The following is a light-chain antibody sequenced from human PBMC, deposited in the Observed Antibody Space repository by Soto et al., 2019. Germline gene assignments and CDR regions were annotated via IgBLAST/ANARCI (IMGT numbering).Light chain of an antibody. J-gene: IGKJ1*01. CDR2: RAS. CDR1: QTSSSW. CDR3: QHYNSYSEA. Sequence: DIQMTQSPSTLSGSVGDRVTITCRASQTSSSWLAWYQQKPGKAPKLLIYRASTLKSGFPSRFSGSGSGTEFTLTISRLQPDDFATYYCQHYNSYSEAFGQGTKVDIK. V-gene: IGKV1-5*03.